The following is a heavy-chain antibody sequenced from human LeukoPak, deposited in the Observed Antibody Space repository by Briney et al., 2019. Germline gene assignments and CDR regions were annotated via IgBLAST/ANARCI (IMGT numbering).Heavy chain of an antibody. V-gene: IGHV4-34*01. CDR1: GGSFSGYY. J-gene: IGHJ4*02. Sequence: PSETPSLTCAVYGGSFSGYYWSWIRQPPGKGLEWIGEINHSGSTNYNPSLKSRVTISVDTSKNQFSLKLSSVTAADTAVYYCASQESSTSYYFDYWGQGTLVTVSS. CDR3: ASQESSTSYYFDY. CDR2: INHSGST. D-gene: IGHD2-2*01.